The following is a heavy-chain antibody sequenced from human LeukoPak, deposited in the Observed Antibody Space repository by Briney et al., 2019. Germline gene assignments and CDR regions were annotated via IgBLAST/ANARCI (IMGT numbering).Heavy chain of an antibody. CDR1: GGSFSGYY. Sequence: SETLSLTCAVYGGSFSGYYWSWIRQPPGKGLEWIGEINHSGSTNYNPSLKSRVTISVDTSKNQFSLKLSSVTAADTAVYYCARDRGYSYGHFDYWGQGTLVTVSS. D-gene: IGHD5-18*01. CDR3: ARDRGYSYGHFDY. V-gene: IGHV4-34*01. CDR2: INHSGST. J-gene: IGHJ4*02.